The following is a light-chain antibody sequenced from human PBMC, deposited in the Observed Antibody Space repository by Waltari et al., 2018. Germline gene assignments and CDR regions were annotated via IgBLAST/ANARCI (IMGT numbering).Light chain of an antibody. V-gene: IGLV10-54*04. CDR3: SAWDSSLSAWV. CDR2: RNN. CDR1: SNNVGYQG. J-gene: IGLJ3*02. Sequence: QAGLTQPPSVSKDLRQTATLTCTGNSNNVGYQGAAWLQQHQGHPPKLLSYRNNNRPAGISGRFSAARSGNTASLTITGLQPEDEAVYYCSAWDSSLSAWVFGGGTKLTIL.